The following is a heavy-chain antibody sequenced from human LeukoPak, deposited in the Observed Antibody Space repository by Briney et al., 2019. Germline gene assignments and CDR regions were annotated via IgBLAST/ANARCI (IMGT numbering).Heavy chain of an antibody. V-gene: IGHV3-7*01. CDR3: GRSNSCFAP. CDR1: GFTFSSYW. Sequence: GGSLRLSCAASGFTFSSYWMSWVRQAPGKGLEWVANIKQDGSEKYYVDSVKGRFTISRDNAKNSLYLQMNSLRAEDKAVYSCGRSNSCFAPWGQETLVTASS. CDR2: IKQDGSEK. J-gene: IGHJ5*02.